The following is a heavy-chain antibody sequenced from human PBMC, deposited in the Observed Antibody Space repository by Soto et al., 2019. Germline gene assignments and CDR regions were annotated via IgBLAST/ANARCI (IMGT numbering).Heavy chain of an antibody. J-gene: IGHJ4*02. CDR2: IRGRGATT. V-gene: IGHV3-23*01. D-gene: IGHD3-9*01. CDR1: DFTLSSYG. Sequence: DVQLLESGGGLVQPGGSLRLSCAASDFTLSSYGMTWVRQPPGKGLEWVSTIRGRGATTYYADSVKGRFTISRDDSKNTLYLQMNSLRVDDTAVYFCAKDVNYAVLAGYYYYWGQGTRVTVSS. CDR3: AKDVNYAVLAGYYYY.